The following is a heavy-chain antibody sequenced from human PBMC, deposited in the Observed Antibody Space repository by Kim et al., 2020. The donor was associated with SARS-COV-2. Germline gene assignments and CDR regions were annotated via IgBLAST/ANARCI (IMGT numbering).Heavy chain of an antibody. CDR1: GYTFTSYD. CDR2: MNPNSGNT. CDR3: ARAQTLMVRGVITINYYYYYGMDV. J-gene: IGHJ6*02. Sequence: ASVKVSCKASGYTFTSYDINWVRQATGQGLEWMGWMNPNSGNTGYAQKFQGRVTMTRNTSISTAYMELSSLRSEDTAVYYCARAQTLMVRGVITINYYYYYGMDVWGQGTTVTVSS. V-gene: IGHV1-8*01. D-gene: IGHD3-10*01.